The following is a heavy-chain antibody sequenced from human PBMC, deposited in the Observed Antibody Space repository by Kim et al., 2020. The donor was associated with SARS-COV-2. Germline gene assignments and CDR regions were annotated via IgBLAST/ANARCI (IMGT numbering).Heavy chain of an antibody. J-gene: IGHJ4*02. CDR2: YNNGRA. Sequence: YNNGRANCNPSLQSRVTISVDTSKNQFSLILSSVTAADTAMYYCARDPDYWGEGTLVTVSS. V-gene: IGHV4-59*01. CDR3: ARDPDY.